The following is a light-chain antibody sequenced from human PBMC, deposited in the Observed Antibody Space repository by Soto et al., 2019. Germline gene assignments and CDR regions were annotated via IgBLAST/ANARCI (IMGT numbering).Light chain of an antibody. CDR1: ESVSRN. J-gene: IGKJ1*01. Sequence: EVVMTQSPATLSLSPGERATLSGRASESVSRNLAWYQQKPGQAPRLLIYDASTRATGIPDRFSGGGSGTEFTLTISSLQSEDFVVYYCQQYGSSPFPFGQGTKVDIK. V-gene: IGKV3-15*01. CDR2: DAS. CDR3: QQYGSSPFP.